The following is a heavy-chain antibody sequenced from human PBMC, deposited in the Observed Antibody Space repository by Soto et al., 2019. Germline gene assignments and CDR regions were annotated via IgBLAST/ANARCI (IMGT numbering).Heavy chain of an antibody. V-gene: IGHV3-30*18. CDR1: GFTFSSYG. Sequence: GGSLRLSCAASGFTFSSYGMHWVRQAPGKGLEWVAVISYDGSNKYYADSVKGRFTISRDNSKNTLYLQMNSLRAEDTAVYYCAKDLGYCSSTSCLFYYYYGMDVWGQGTTVTVSS. CDR2: ISYDGSNK. J-gene: IGHJ6*02. D-gene: IGHD2-2*01. CDR3: AKDLGYCSSTSCLFYYYYGMDV.